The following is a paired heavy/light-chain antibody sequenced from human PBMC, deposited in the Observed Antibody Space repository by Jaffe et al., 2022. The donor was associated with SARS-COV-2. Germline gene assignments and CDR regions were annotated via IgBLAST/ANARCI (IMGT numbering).Heavy chain of an antibody. V-gene: IGHV3-49*03. CDR1: GFTFGGYF. J-gene: IGHJ4*02. CDR3: ARGNGWCDY. CDR2: AGPTSRGGTT. Sequence: EVQLVESGGGLVQPGRSLRLSCTTSGFTFGGYFMSWFRQAPGKGLEWVGFAGPTSRGGTTEHAASVKGRFIISRDDSKSIAYLEMNNLKAEDTAVYYCARGNGWCDYWGQGTLVTVSS. D-gene: IGHD6-19*01.
Light chain of an antibody. CDR1: QSVSSSS. J-gene: IGKJ2*02. CDR3: QHYGSART. Sequence: EIVLTQSPGTLSLSPGERATLSCRASQSVSSSSLAWFQQKPGQAPRLLIYDASKRATGIPARFSGSGSGTDFTLTISRLEPEDFAVYYCQHYGSARTFGQGTKLEIK. V-gene: IGKV3-20*01. CDR2: DAS.